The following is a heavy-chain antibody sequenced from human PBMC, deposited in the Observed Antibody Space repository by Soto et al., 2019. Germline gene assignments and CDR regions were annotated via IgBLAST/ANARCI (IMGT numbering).Heavy chain of an antibody. V-gene: IGHV4-59*11. Sequence: PSETLSLTCTVSGGSISSHYWSWIRQPPGKGLEWIGYVHYTGSTDYNSPLKSRVTISVDTSKNQFSLKLSSVTAADTAVYYCARGIYDSSGYYTRVFDYWGPGTLVTVSS. D-gene: IGHD3-22*01. J-gene: IGHJ4*02. CDR3: ARGIYDSSGYYTRVFDY. CDR2: VHYTGST. CDR1: GGSISSHY.